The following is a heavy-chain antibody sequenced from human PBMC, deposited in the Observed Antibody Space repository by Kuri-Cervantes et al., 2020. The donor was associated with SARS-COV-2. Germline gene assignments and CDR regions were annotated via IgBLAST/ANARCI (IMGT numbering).Heavy chain of an antibody. Sequence: SETLSLTCPVSGGSISSSSYYWGWIRPPPGKGLEWIGSIYYSGSTYYNPSLKSRVIISVDTSKNKFSLKLSSVTAADTAVYYCTTVGYYDFWSGFDYWGQGTLVTVSS. CDR1: GGSISSSSYY. J-gene: IGHJ4*02. V-gene: IGHV4-39*01. D-gene: IGHD3-3*01. CDR2: IYYSGST. CDR3: TTVGYYDFWSGFDY.